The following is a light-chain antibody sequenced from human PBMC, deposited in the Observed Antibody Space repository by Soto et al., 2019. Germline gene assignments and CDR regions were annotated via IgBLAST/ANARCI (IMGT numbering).Light chain of an antibody. Sequence: QSVLTQPPSVSGAPGQRVTISCTGSSSNIGAGYDVHWYQLLPGTAPKLLIYGNNNRPSGVPDRFSGSKSGTSASLAITGLQADDEADYYCQSYDTSLSGFYVFGTGTKVTVL. V-gene: IGLV1-40*01. CDR1: SSNIGAGYD. CDR3: QSYDTSLSGFYV. J-gene: IGLJ1*01. CDR2: GNN.